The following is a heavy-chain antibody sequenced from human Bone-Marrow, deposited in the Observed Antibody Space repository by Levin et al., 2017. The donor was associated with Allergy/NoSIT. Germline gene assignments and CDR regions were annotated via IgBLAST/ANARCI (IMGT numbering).Heavy chain of an antibody. D-gene: IGHD6-13*01. CDR1: GGSFSGYY. Sequence: KPSETLSLTCAVYGGSFSGYYWSWIRQPPGKGLEWIGEINHSGSTNYNPSLKSRVTISVDTSKNQFSLKLSSVTAADTAVYYCARGRGYSSSWYHYWGQGTLVTVSS. CDR2: INHSGST. V-gene: IGHV4-34*01. J-gene: IGHJ4*02. CDR3: ARGRGYSSSWYHY.